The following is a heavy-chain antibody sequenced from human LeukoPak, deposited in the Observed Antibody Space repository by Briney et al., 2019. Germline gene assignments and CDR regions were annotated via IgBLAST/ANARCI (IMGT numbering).Heavy chain of an antibody. CDR3: ARDIVIVTLKGLD. V-gene: IGHV1-2*02. CDR2: INPDRGVT. Sequence: ASVKVSCKASGYSFSDYYMPWVRQAPGQGLEWMGWINPDRGVTNYPQKFQGRVSMTRDTAISTAYMELSSLRSDDTAVYYCARDIVIVTLKGLDWGQGTLVTVSS. D-gene: IGHD3-16*02. CDR1: GYSFSDYY. J-gene: IGHJ4*02.